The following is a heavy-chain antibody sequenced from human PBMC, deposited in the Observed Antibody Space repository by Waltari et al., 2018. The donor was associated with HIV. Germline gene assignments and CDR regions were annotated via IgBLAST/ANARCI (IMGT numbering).Heavy chain of an antibody. D-gene: IGHD3-3*01. Sequence: QLQLQESGSGLVKPSQTLSLTCAVSGGSISSGGYSWSWIRQPPGKGLEWIGYIYHSGSTYYNPALKSRVTRSVDRSKNQFSLKLSSVTAADTAVYYCARVAVRGKTIFGVVIPGNWYFDLWGRGTLVTVSS. J-gene: IGHJ2*01. CDR1: GGSISSGGYS. CDR3: ARVAVRGKTIFGVVIPGNWYFDL. CDR2: IYHSGST. V-gene: IGHV4-30-2*01.